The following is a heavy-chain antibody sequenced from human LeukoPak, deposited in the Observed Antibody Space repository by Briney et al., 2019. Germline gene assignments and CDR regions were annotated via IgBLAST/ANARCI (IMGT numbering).Heavy chain of an antibody. CDR2: ISPYNGNT. CDR1: GYTFTNYG. V-gene: IGHV1-18*01. CDR3: TRTVLDCKNGVCYDY. J-gene: IGHJ4*02. D-gene: IGHD2-8*01. Sequence: ASVKVSCKTSGYTFTNYGISWVRQDPGQGLEWMGWISPYNGNTIYAQKLQGRVTVTTDTSTSTAYMELRSLRSDDTAVYYCTRTVLDCKNGVCYDYWGQGTLVTVSS.